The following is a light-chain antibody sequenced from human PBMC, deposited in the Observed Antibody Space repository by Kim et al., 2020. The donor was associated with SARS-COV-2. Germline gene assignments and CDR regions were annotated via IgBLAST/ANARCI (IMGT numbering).Light chain of an antibody. Sequence: DIQMTQSPSTLSASVGERVTITCRASQSISSWLAWYQQKPGEAPKLLIYDASSWESGVPSRFSGSGSGTGFTLTISSLQPYDFATYYCQQYNGYPCTFGPGTQVEI. V-gene: IGKV1-5*01. J-gene: IGKJ1*01. CDR2: DAS. CDR3: QQYNGYPCT. CDR1: QSISSW.